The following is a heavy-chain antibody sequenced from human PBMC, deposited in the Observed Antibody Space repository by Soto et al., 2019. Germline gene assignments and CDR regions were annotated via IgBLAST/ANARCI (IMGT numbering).Heavy chain of an antibody. Sequence: QVHLVQSGAEVKKPGSSVKVSCKAAGGTFSTYTLIWVRQAPGQGLEWMGRIIPMLAVTNSAQRFQGRVTLTADKSTSTAFMELTSLRSDDTAVYYCSIGSWSAETFEMWGQGTMVTVSS. CDR3: SIGSWSAETFEM. CDR1: GGTFSTYT. D-gene: IGHD2-2*01. CDR2: IIPMLAVT. V-gene: IGHV1-69*02. J-gene: IGHJ3*02.